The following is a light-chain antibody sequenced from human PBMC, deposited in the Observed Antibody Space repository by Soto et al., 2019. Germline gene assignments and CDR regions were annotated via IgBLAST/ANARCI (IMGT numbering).Light chain of an antibody. CDR2: DAS. CDR3: EQRSNWPST. J-gene: IGKJ4*02. Sequence: EIVLTQSPATLSLSPGERAALSCRASQSVSSYLAWYQQKPGQAPRLLIYDASKRAPGITARFTGSGSGTDFTLTISSLEPEDFAVYFCEQRSNWPSTCGGGTKVEI. CDR1: QSVSSY. V-gene: IGKV3-11*01.